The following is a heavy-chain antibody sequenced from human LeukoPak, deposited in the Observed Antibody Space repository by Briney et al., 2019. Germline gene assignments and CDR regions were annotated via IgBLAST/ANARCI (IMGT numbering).Heavy chain of an antibody. CDR3: ARVSVVVPANYGIDV. CDR1: GGSLSNYY. J-gene: IGHJ6*02. Sequence: PSETLSLTCTVSGGSLSNYYWTWIRQPPGRGLDWVGYMYYGGGTNYNPSLKSRVTISADASKNQFSLKLSSVTAADTAVYYCARVSVVVPANYGIDVWGQGTTVTVSS. V-gene: IGHV4-59*01. D-gene: IGHD2-2*01. CDR2: MYYGGGT.